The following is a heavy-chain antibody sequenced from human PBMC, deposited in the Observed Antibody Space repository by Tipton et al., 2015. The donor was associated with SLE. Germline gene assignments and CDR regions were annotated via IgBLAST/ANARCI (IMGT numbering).Heavy chain of an antibody. V-gene: IGHV4-39*07. CDR2: IYHSGIT. CDR1: GGSISTTNFY. CDR3: ARRTEAWEQRAFDI. Sequence: GLVKPSGTVSLTCTVSGGSISTTNFYWGWIRQPPGKGLEWIGGIYHSGITYYNPSFMSRVIMSVDTSKNHFSLRLLSVTAADTAMYYCARRTEAWEQRAFDIWGQGTMVTVSS. J-gene: IGHJ3*02. D-gene: IGHD1-26*01.